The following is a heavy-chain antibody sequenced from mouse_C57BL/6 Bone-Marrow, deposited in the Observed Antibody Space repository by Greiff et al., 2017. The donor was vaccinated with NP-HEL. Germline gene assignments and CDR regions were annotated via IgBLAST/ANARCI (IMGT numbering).Heavy chain of an antibody. CDR1: GFTFSSYA. CDR2: ISDGGSYT. CDR3: ARDLPLYYGSSFAWFAY. J-gene: IGHJ3*01. V-gene: IGHV5-4*01. Sequence: DVMLVESGGGLVKPGGSLKLSCAASGFTFSSYAMSWVRQTPEKRLEWVATISDGGSYTYYPDNVKGRFTISRDNAKNNLYLQMSHLKSEDTAMYYCARDLPLYYGSSFAWFAYWGQGTLVTVSA. D-gene: IGHD1-1*01.